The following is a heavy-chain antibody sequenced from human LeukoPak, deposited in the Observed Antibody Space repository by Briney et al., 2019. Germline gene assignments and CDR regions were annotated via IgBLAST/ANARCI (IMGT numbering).Heavy chain of an antibody. V-gene: IGHV3-48*01. CDR2: ISSSSSTI. J-gene: IGHJ4*02. D-gene: IGHD5-18*01. CDR3: ARLDTAMVNDY. CDR1: GFTFSSYS. Sequence: PGGSLRLSCAASGFTFSSYSMNWVRQAPGKGLEWVSYISSSSSTIYYADSGKGRFTISRDNAKNSLYLQMNSLRAEDTAVYYCARLDTAMVNDYSGQGTLVTVSS.